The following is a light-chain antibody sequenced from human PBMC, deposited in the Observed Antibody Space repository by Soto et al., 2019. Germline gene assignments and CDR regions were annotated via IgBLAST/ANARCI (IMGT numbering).Light chain of an antibody. CDR3: QQRRSWPPT. CDR1: QSLLHSNGYNY. V-gene: IGKV3-11*01. J-gene: IGKJ4*01. CDR2: DAS. Sequence: DIVLTQTPLSLSVTPGQPASISCRSSQSLLHSNGYNYLAWYQQKPGQAPRLLIYDASNRATGIPATFSASGSGTDFTLTINNLEPEDFAVYYCQQRRSWPPTFGGGTKVDI.